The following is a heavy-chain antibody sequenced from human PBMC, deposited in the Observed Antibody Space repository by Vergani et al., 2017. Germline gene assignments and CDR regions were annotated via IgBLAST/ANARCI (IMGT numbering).Heavy chain of an antibody. V-gene: IGHV1-46*04. CDR2: INPSGGST. J-gene: IGHJ6*02. CDR3: ARGPPKLELRSLNYYYYGMDV. Sequence: QVQLVQSGAEVKKPGASVKVSCKASGYTFTSYYMHWVRQAPGQGLEWMGIINPSGGSTYYADSVKGRFTISRDNSKNTLYLQMNSLRAEDTAVYYCARGPPKLELRSLNYYYYGMDVWGQGTTVTVSS. CDR1: GYTFTSYY. D-gene: IGHD1-7*01.